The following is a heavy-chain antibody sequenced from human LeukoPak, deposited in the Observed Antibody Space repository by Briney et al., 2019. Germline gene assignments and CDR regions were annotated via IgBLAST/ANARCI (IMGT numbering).Heavy chain of an antibody. V-gene: IGHV4-39*01. J-gene: IGHJ5*02. CDR3: ARVLGSSVQPLS. D-gene: IGHD1-1*01. CDR2: SYYTGDT. CDR1: GGSISSSSTYY. Sequence: PAETLSLTCTVSGGSISSSSTYYWVWIRQPPVKGLEWIGSSYYTGDTYYNSSLMFRVSISVDTSTKQLSLNLSSATATDTYVFYCARVLGSSVQPLSWGQETLVSVFS.